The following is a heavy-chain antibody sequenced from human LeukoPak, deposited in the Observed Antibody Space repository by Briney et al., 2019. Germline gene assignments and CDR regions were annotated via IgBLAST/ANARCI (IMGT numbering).Heavy chain of an antibody. CDR1: GFTFSIYW. CDR2: ISNDDRNI. V-gene: IGHV3-74*01. D-gene: IGHD6-13*01. Sequence: GGSLRLSCEASGFTFSIYWMHWVRQAPGKGLEWISRISNDDRNIRYADSVKGRFTISRDTAKNTLYLQMNSLRAEDTAVYYCAKSDMSWGSWYYFDYWGQGTLVTVSS. J-gene: IGHJ4*02. CDR3: AKSDMSWGSWYYFDY.